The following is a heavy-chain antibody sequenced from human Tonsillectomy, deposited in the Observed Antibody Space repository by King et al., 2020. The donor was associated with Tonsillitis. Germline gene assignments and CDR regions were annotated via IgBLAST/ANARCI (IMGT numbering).Heavy chain of an antibody. CDR1: GFTFSSYA. Sequence: QVQLVESGGGVVQPGRSLRLSCAASGFTFSSYAIHWVRQAPGKGLEWVAVISYDGNNKYYADSVKGRFTLPRDNSKNTLYLQMNSLGAEDTAVYYCARVADYGDYLEATFDILGQGTMVTVSS. D-gene: IGHD4-17*01. V-gene: IGHV3-30*01. CDR3: ARVADYGDYLEATFDI. CDR2: ISYDGNNK. J-gene: IGHJ3*02.